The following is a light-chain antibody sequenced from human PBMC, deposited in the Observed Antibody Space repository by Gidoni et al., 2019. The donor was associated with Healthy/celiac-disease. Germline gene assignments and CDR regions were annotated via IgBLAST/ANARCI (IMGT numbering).Light chain of an antibody. CDR1: QDISNY. Sequence: DIQMTPSPSSLSASVGDRVTITCQASQDISNYLNWYQQKPGNAHKLLIYDASNLETGVPSRFSGRGSGKDFTFSISSLQPEDIASYYCQQYDNLPPIFTFXPXTKVDIK. CDR3: QQYDNLPPIFT. V-gene: IGKV1-33*01. J-gene: IGKJ3*01. CDR2: DAS.